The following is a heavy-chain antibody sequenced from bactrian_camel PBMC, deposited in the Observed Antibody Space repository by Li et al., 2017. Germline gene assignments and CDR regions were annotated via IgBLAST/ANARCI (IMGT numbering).Heavy chain of an antibody. CDR2: IYSDGSHT. J-gene: IGHJ4*01. V-gene: IGHV3-2*01. Sequence: VQLVESGGSLAQPGGSLRLSCVASRFTFSNYYMSWVRQAPGKGLEWVSSIYSDGSHTYYADSVKGRFTISRDNAKNTVYLQINNLNTEDTAMYYCVKFSLITDTYWGQGTQVTVS. CDR1: RFTFSNYY. CDR3: VKFSLITDTY. D-gene: IGHD1*01.